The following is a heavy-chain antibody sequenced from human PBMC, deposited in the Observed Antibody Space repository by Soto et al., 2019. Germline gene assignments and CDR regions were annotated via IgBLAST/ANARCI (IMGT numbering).Heavy chain of an antibody. CDR1: SYTFTSFG. D-gene: IGHD2-8*01. Sequence: ASVKVSCKASSYTFTSFGIIWVRQAPGQGLEWMGWISAYNGNTKYSQKFQGRVTITRDTSASTAYMELSSLRSEDTAVYYCVIRILGTNGVLGMDVWGQGTTVTVSS. CDR2: ISAYNGNT. J-gene: IGHJ6*02. CDR3: VIRILGTNGVLGMDV. V-gene: IGHV1-18*01.